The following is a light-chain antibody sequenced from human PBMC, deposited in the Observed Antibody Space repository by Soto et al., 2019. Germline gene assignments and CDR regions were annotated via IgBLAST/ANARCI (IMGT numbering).Light chain of an antibody. CDR3: CSYAGSSTFDV. V-gene: IGLV2-23*03. J-gene: IGLJ1*01. Sequence: QSVLTQPASVSGSPGQWITISCTGTSKEFGTYNLVSWYQQHPGKAPKLMIYEGSKRPSGVSNRFSGSKSGNTASLTISGLQAEDEADYYCCSYAGSSTFDVFGTGTKVTVL. CDR1: SKEFGTYNL. CDR2: EGS.